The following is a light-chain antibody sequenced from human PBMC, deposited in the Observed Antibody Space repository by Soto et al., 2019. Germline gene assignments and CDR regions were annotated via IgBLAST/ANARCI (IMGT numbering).Light chain of an antibody. CDR2: DAS. V-gene: IGKV1-33*01. CDR3: QQYDHIPPFT. J-gene: IGKJ3*01. CDR1: QDISNY. Sequence: DIQMTQSPSSLSASVGDTVTITCQASQDISNYLNWYQQKPGKAPKLLIYDASNLETGVPSRFSGSGSGTDFTFTISSLQPEDIATYYCQQYDHIPPFTFGPGPKVDI.